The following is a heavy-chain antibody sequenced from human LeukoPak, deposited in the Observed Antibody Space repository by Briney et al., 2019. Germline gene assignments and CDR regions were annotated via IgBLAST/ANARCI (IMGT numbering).Heavy chain of an antibody. CDR1: GGSISSGNYY. V-gene: IGHV4-61*02. CDR3: ASGYYSDAFDI. D-gene: IGHD3-22*01. CDR2: IHTSGST. Sequence: SETLSLTCTVSGGSISSGNYYWTWIRQPAGKGLERIGRIHTSGSTNYNPSLKSRVTISVDTSKNHFSLRLSSVTAADTAVYYCASGYYSDAFDIWGQGTMVTVSS. J-gene: IGHJ3*02.